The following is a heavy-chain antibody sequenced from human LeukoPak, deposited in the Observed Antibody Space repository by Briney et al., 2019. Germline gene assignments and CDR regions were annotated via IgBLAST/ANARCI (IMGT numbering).Heavy chain of an antibody. V-gene: IGHV1-2*02. Sequence: GASVKVSCKASGYTFTDYYIHWVRQAPGQGLEWMGWINANSGSTKYSQKFQGRITITRDTSITTAYMELSRLRYDDPAVYYCARGRRTRGSNSNFYYYYYMDVWGKGTTVTVSS. CDR3: ARGRRTRGSNSNFYYYYYMDV. D-gene: IGHD2-15*01. CDR1: GYTFTDYY. J-gene: IGHJ6*03. CDR2: INANSGST.